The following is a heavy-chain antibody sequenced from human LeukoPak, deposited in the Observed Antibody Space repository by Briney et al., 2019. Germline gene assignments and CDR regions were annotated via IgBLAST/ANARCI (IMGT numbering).Heavy chain of an antibody. D-gene: IGHD6-6*01. Sequence: PSQTLSLTCTVSGGSISSGSYYWSWIRQPAGKGLEWIGRIYTSGSTNYNPSLKSRVTISVDTSKNQFSLKLSSVTAADTAVYYCASHSEYRNWFDPWGQGTLVTVSS. CDR3: ASHSEYRNWFDP. J-gene: IGHJ5*02. CDR1: GGSISSGSYY. V-gene: IGHV4-61*02. CDR2: IYTSGST.